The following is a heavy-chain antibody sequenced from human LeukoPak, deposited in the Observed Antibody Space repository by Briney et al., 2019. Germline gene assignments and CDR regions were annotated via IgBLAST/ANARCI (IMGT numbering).Heavy chain of an antibody. CDR2: ISSSSSYI. CDR1: GFTFSSYS. CDR3: ARASMDDFWSGSLTYYFDY. V-gene: IGHV3-21*01. D-gene: IGHD3-3*01. J-gene: IGHJ4*02. Sequence: GGSLRLSCAASGFTFSSYSMNWVRQAPGKGLEWVSSISSSSSYIYYADSVKGRFTISRDNAKNSLYLQMNSLRAEDTAVYYCARASMDDFWSGSLTYYFDYWGQGTLVTVSS.